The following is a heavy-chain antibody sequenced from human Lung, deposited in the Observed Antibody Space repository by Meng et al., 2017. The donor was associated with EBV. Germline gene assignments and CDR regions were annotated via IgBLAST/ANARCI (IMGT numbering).Heavy chain of an antibody. D-gene: IGHD2-2*01. CDR3: ARETLGYCSSTSCYIGPPDY. J-gene: IGHJ4*02. V-gene: IGHV7-4-1*02. CDR1: GYTLTSYA. CDR2: INTNTGNP. Sequence: VPLVQSGAVLKNPGASVKVSCKASGYTLTSYAMNWVRQAPGQGLEWMGWINTNTGNPTYAQGFTGRFVFSLDTSVSTAYLQISSLKAEYTAVYYCARETLGYCSSTSCYIGPPDYWGQGTLVTVSS.